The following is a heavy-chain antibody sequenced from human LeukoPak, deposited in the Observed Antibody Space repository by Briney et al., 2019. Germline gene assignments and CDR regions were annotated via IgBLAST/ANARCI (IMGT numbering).Heavy chain of an antibody. CDR3: ARAKVGATLGNAFDI. J-gene: IGHJ3*02. CDR1: GGSISSYY. Sequence: PSETLSLTCTVSGGSISSYYWSWIRQPPGKGLEWIGYIYYSGSTNYNPSLKSRVTISVDTSKNQFSLKLSSVTAADTAVYYCARAKVGATLGNAFDIWGQGTMVTVSS. CDR2: IYYSGST. V-gene: IGHV4-59*08. D-gene: IGHD1-26*01.